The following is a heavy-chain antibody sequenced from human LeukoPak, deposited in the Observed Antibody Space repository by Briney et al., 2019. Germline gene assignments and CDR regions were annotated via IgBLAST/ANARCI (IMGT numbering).Heavy chain of an antibody. Sequence: PSETLSLTCTVSGGSISSYYWSWIRQPPGKGLEWIGYIYYSGSTNYNPSLKSRVTISVDTSKNQFSLKLSSVTAADTAVYYCARPPDSSGYFDYWGQGTLVTVSS. J-gene: IGHJ4*02. V-gene: IGHV4-59*01. CDR3: ARPPDSSGYFDY. CDR1: GGSISSYY. D-gene: IGHD6-19*01. CDR2: IYYSGST.